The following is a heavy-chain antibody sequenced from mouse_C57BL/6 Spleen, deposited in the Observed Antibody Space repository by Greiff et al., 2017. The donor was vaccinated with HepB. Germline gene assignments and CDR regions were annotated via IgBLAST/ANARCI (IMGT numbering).Heavy chain of an antibody. D-gene: IGHD1-1*01. J-gene: IGHJ4*01. CDR1: GFSLTSYG. CDR2: IWSGGST. Sequence: VKLQESGPGLVQPSQSLSITCTVSGFSLTSYGVHWVRQSPGKGLEWLGVIWSGGSTDYNAAFISRLSISKDNSKSQVFFKMNSLQADDTAIYYCASAITTVVANYAMYYWGQGTSVTVSS. CDR3: ASAITTVVANYAMYY. V-gene: IGHV2-2*01.